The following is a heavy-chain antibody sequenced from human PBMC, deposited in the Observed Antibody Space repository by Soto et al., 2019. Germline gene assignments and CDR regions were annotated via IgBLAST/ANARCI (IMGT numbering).Heavy chain of an antibody. V-gene: IGHV3-15*01. D-gene: IGHD1-1*01. CDR1: KFSSVNAW. CDR2: IKSEAEVGAT. Sequence: GGSLGPSSEAFKFSSVNAWMGGVRPLPGRGREWVGRIKSEAEVGATDYVTPAKGRLTISRDDAKNRRYRKLNSLKTEDTAVYYCTTAPRGYFGPSDPWGQGTLVTVSS. CDR3: TTAPRGYFGPSDP. J-gene: IGHJ5*02.